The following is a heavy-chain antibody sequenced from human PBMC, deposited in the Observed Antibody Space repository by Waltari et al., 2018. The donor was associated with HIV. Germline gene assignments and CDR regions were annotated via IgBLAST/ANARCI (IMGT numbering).Heavy chain of an antibody. D-gene: IGHD3-3*01. Sequence: EVPLVESGGGSVMPGGSRTVPCVGSGFALPNDWMSWVRQAPGKGLEWLGRIKRNADGGSTDYAEPVQGRFTISRDDSKKLVYLEMNSLKREDTATYYCTTDKSWSPDFWGQGTLVTVSS. CDR2: IKRNADGGST. CDR3: TTDKSWSPDF. J-gene: IGHJ4*02. CDR1: GFALPNDW. V-gene: IGHV3-15*01.